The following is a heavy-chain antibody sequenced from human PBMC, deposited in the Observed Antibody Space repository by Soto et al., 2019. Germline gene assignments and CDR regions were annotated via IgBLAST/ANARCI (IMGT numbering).Heavy chain of an antibody. CDR2: INPTSEYT. CDR3: ARHVLPGYSSD. D-gene: IGHD2-15*01. J-gene: IGHJ4*02. Sequence: ASVKVSCKASGYTFTSYDINWVRQAPGQGLEWVGWINPTSEYTAHAQKFQGRVTLTREISTATAYMELSSLTSEDTAVYFCARHVLPGYSSDWGPGTQVTISS. CDR1: GYTFTSYD. V-gene: IGHV1-8*01.